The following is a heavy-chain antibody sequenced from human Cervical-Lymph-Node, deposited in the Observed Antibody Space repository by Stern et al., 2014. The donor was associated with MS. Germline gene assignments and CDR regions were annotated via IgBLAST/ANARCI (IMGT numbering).Heavy chain of an antibody. V-gene: IGHV3-9*01. J-gene: IGHJ4*02. CDR2: ISWNSNNI. CDR1: GFTFDDCA. Sequence: QLVESGGGSVQPGRSLRLSCAASGFTFDDCAMHWVRQAPGKGLEWVSGISWNSNNIGYADSVRGRFTISRDTAKNSLYLQMNSLRPEDTALYYCAKDISERHYYFDSWGEGTLVTVSS. CDR3: AKDISERHYYFDS. D-gene: IGHD3-16*02.